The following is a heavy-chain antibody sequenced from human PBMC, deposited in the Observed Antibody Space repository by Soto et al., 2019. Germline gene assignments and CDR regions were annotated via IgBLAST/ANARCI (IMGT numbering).Heavy chain of an antibody. CDR1: GGSISSYY. V-gene: IGHV4-59*01. D-gene: IGHD6-13*01. CDR2: IYYSGRT. CDR3: ARGALGTAAGYYYYYMDV. Sequence: QVQLQESGPGLVKPSETLSLTCTVSGGSISSYYWSWIRQPPGKGLEWIGYIYYSGRTNYNPSLKSRVTISVDTSKNQFSLKLSSVTAADTAVYYCARGALGTAAGYYYYYMDVWGKGTTVTVSS. J-gene: IGHJ6*03.